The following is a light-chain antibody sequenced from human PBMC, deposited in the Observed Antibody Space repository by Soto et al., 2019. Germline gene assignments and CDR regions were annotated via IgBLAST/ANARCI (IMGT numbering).Light chain of an antibody. CDR3: QQYGSSSIT. CDR2: DAS. Sequence: EILLTQSPGNLALSPGESTTLSRGASQRVSSNYLAWYQQKPGLAPRLLIYDASSRATGIPDRFSGSGSGTDFTLTISRLEPEDFAVYYCQQYGSSSITFGQGTRLEIK. V-gene: IGKV3D-20*01. J-gene: IGKJ5*01. CDR1: QRVSSNY.